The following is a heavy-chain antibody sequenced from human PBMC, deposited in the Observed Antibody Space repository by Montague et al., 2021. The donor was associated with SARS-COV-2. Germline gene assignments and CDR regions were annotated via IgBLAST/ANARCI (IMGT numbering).Heavy chain of an antibody. CDR3: ARHKRGWLLLRPDAFDI. CDR1: GGSISGSSYY. CDR2: NYYSGCT. D-gene: IGHD5-24*01. J-gene: IGHJ3*02. V-gene: IGHV4-39*01. Sequence: SETLSLTCTVSGGSISGSSYYWVRIRQSPGQGLVWIMSNYYSGCTYYTPYLKSTITISVDTSKNQFSLKLSSVTAADTADYYCARHKRGWLLLRPDAFDIWGQGTMVTVSS.